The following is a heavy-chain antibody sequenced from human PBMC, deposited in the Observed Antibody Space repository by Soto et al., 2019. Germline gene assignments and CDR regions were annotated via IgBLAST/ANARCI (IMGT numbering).Heavy chain of an antibody. V-gene: IGHV3-30*18. Sequence: QVQLVESGGGVVQPGRSLRLSCAASGFTFSSYGMHWVRQAPGKGLEWVAVISYDGSNKYYADSVKGRFTISRDNFKNTLYLQMNSLRAEDTAVYYCAKDPGDYGDYRYYFDYWGQGTLVTVSS. D-gene: IGHD4-17*01. CDR3: AKDPGDYGDYRYYFDY. J-gene: IGHJ4*02. CDR1: GFTFSSYG. CDR2: ISYDGSNK.